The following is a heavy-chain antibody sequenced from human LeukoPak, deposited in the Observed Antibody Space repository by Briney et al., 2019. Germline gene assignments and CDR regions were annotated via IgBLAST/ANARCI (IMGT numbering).Heavy chain of an antibody. CDR2: ISAYNGNT. J-gene: IGHJ4*02. V-gene: IGHV1-18*01. D-gene: IGHD6-13*01. CDR1: GSTFTSYD. Sequence: ASVKVSCNASGSTFTSYDINWVRQATGQGLEWMGWISAYNGNTNYAQKLQGRGTMTTDTSTRPAYMELRSLRSDDTAVYYCARDRLGYYRSSWYVAQAYWGQGTLVTVSS. CDR3: ARDRLGYYRSSWYVAQAY.